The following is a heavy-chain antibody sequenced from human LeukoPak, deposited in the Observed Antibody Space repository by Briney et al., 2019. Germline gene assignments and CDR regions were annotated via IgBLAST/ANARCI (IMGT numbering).Heavy chain of an antibody. V-gene: IGHV4-34*01. D-gene: IGHD6-13*01. J-gene: IGHJ4*02. Sequence: PSETLSLTCAVYGGSFSGYYWSWIRQPPGKGLEWIGEINHSGSTNYNPSLKSRVTISVDTSKNQFSLKLSSVTAADTAVYYCARGRGTAGSWGQGTLVTVSP. CDR2: INHSGST. CDR3: ARGRGTAGS. CDR1: GGSFSGYY.